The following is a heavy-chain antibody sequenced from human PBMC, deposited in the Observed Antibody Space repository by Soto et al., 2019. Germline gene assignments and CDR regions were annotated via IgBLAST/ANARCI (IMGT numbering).Heavy chain of an antibody. Sequence: GGSLRLSCAASGFTFISYAMSWVRQAPGKGLEWVSAISGSGGSTYYADSVKGRFTISRDNSKNTLYLQMNSLRAEDTAVYYCAKTAVRSSGYSIATNWFDPWGQGTLVTVSS. J-gene: IGHJ5*02. D-gene: IGHD3-22*01. V-gene: IGHV3-23*01. CDR2: ISGSGGST. CDR3: AKTAVRSSGYSIATNWFDP. CDR1: GFTFISYA.